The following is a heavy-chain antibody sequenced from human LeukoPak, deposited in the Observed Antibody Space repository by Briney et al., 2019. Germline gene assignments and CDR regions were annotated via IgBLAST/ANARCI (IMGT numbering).Heavy chain of an antibody. J-gene: IGHJ4*02. V-gene: IGHV4-31*03. Sequence: PSQTLSLTCTVSGGSISSGGYYWSWIRQHPGKGLEWIGYIYYSGSTYYNPSLKSRVTISVDTSKNQFSLKLSSVTAADTAVYYCAALDTAMGYFDHWGQGTLVTVSS. CDR3: AALDTAMGYFDH. D-gene: IGHD5-18*01. CDR2: IYYSGST. CDR1: GGSISSGGYY.